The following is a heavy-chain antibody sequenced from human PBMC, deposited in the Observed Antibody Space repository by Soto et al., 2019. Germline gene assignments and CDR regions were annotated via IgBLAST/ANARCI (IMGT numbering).Heavy chain of an antibody. V-gene: IGHV3-30*03. J-gene: IGHJ4*02. CDR3: APWFGAFDY. CDR2: ISYDGSNK. CDR1: GFTFSSYG. Sequence: QVQLVESGGGVVQPGRSLRLSCAASGFTFSSYGMHWVRQAPGKGLEWVAVISYDGSNKYYADSVKGRFTISRENSKNTLYLQMNSLRAEDTAVYYCAPWFGAFDYWGQGTLVTVSS. D-gene: IGHD3-10*01.